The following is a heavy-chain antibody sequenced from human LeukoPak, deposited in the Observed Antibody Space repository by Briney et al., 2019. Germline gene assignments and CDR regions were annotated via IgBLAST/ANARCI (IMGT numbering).Heavy chain of an antibody. CDR3: ARVVKSGATVTRTFDY. J-gene: IGHJ4*02. CDR1: GYSFTCYY. D-gene: IGHD4-11*01. Sequence: GASVKVSCKASGYSFTCYYMHWVRQAPGQGLEWMGWINPNSGDTNYVQKFQGRVTMTRDTSISTAYMELSRLKSDDTAVYYCARVVKSGATVTRTFDYWGREPWSPSPQ. CDR2: INPNSGDT. V-gene: IGHV1-2*02.